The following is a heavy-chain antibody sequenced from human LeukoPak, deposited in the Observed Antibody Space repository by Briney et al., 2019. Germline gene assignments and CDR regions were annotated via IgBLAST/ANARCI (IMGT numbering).Heavy chain of an antibody. J-gene: IGHJ3*02. Sequence: GGSLRLSCAASGFTFSSYWMSWVRQAPGKGLEWVANIKQDGSEKYYVDSVKGRFTISRDNAKNSLYLQMNSLRAEDTAVYYCARENYYDSSGYPGGNAFDIWGQGTMVTVSS. V-gene: IGHV3-7*01. D-gene: IGHD3-22*01. CDR1: GFTFSSYW. CDR3: ARENYYDSSGYPGGNAFDI. CDR2: IKQDGSEK.